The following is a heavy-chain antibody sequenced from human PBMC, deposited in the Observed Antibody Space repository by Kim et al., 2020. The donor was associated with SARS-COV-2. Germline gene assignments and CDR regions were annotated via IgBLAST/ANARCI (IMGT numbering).Heavy chain of an antibody. J-gene: IGHJ4*02. CDR1: GFTFSRYS. CDR3: ARATPGEQQLVFVDY. CDR2: ISSNSSYI. Sequence: GGSLRLSCAASGFTFSRYSMNWVRQAPGKGLEWLSFISSNSSYIYYADSVKGRFTISRDNAKNSLYLQMNSLRAEDTAVYYCARATPGEQQLVFVDYWGQGTLVTVSS. V-gene: IGHV3-21*01. D-gene: IGHD6-13*01.